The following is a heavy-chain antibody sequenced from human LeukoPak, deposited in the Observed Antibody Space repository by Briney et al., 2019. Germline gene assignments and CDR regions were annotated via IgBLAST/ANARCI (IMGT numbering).Heavy chain of an antibody. Sequence: PGGSLRLSCAASGFTFRDFWMSWVRQAPGKGLECVASTNEAGGDKLYVDSVKGRFTISRDNSKNSLSLQMNSLTAEDTAIYYCAIATTGRGVFGSWGQGTLVSVSS. CDR2: TNEAGGDK. J-gene: IGHJ4*02. CDR3: AIATTGRGVFGS. V-gene: IGHV3-7*01. CDR1: GFTFRDFW. D-gene: IGHD1-1*01.